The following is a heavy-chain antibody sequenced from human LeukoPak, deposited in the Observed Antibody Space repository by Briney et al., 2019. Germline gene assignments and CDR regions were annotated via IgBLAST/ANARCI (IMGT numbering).Heavy chain of an antibody. J-gene: IGHJ4*02. CDR2: ISFAGNNI. CDR3: AKDEKGGSSWLDY. V-gene: IGHV3-30*18. D-gene: IGHD6-13*01. CDR1: GFTFSSYG. Sequence: GGSLRLSCAASGFTFSSYGMHWVRQAPGKGLEWVTAISFAGNNIYYADSVKGRFTISRDNSKNTLYLQMNSLRAGDTALYYCAKDEKGGSSWLDYWGQGTLVTVSS.